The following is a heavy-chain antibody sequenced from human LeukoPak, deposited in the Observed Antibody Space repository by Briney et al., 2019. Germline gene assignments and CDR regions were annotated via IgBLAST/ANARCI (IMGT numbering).Heavy chain of an antibody. CDR2: ISGSGGST. CDR1: GFTFSSYA. J-gene: IGHJ4*02. V-gene: IGHV3-23*01. D-gene: IGHD2-21*02. CDR3: AKVHCGHFVVVTAFYFDY. Sequence: GGSLRLSCAASGFTFSSYAMSWVRQAPGKGLEWVSAISGSGGSTYYADSVKGRFTISRDNSENTLYLQMNSLRAEDTAVYYCAKVHCGHFVVVTAFYFDYWGQGTLVTVSS.